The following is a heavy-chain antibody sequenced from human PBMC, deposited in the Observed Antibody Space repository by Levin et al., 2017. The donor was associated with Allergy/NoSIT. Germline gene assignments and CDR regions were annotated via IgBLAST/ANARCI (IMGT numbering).Heavy chain of an antibody. Sequence: GESLKISCAASGFTVSSNYMSWVRQAPGKGLEWVSVIYSGGSTYYADSVKGRFTISRDNSKNTLYLQMNSLRAEDTAVYYCARDSGYYYYMDVWGKGTTVTVSS. CDR1: GFTVSSNY. V-gene: IGHV3-66*02. CDR2: IYSGGST. J-gene: IGHJ6*03. D-gene: IGHD3-10*01. CDR3: ARDSGYYYYMDV.